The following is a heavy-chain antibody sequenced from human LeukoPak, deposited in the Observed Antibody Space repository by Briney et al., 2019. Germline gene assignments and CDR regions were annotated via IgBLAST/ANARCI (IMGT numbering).Heavy chain of an antibody. CDR2: IYTSGST. D-gene: IGHD3-10*01. CDR3: ARGSRSNYYGSGSYRYYFDY. J-gene: IGHJ4*02. V-gene: IGHV4-4*07. Sequence: SETLSLTCTVSGGSISSYYWSWIRQPAGEGLEWIGRIYTSGSTNYNPSLKSRVTMSVDTSKNQFSLKLSSVTAADTAVYYCARGSRSNYYGSGSYRYYFDYWGQGTLVTVSS. CDR1: GGSISSYY.